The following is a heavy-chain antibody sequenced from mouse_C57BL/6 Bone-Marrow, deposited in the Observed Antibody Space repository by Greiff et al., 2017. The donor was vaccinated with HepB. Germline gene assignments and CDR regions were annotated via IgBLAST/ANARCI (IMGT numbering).Heavy chain of an antibody. D-gene: IGHD3-2*02. CDR3: TTTGRYAMDY. CDR2: IDPENGDT. CDR1: GFNIKDDY. J-gene: IGHJ4*01. V-gene: IGHV14-4*01. Sequence: VQLQQSGAELVRPGASVKLSCTASGFNIKDDYMHWVKQRPEQGLEWIGWIDPENGDTEYASKFQGKATITADTSSNTAYLQLSSLTSEDTAVYYCTTTGRYAMDYLGQGTSVTVSS.